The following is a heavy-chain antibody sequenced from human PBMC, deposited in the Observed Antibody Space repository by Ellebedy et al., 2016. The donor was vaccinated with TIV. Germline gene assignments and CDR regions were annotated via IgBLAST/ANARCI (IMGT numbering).Heavy chain of an antibody. Sequence: AASVKVSCKASGGTFSSYVISWVRQAPGQGLEGMGGIIPIFGEANYAQKFQGRVSITADDSTSTAYMELSGLRSEDTAVYFCARAESGGYAWDYWGQGTLVTVSS. V-gene: IGHV1-69*13. J-gene: IGHJ4*02. CDR3: ARAESGGYAWDY. CDR2: IIPIFGEA. D-gene: IGHD5-12*01. CDR1: GGTFSSYV.